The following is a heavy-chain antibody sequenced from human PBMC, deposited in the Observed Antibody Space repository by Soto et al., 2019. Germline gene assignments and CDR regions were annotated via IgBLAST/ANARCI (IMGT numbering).Heavy chain of an antibody. CDR3: ARTFYYGSGTSDY. CDR2: IFYSGST. J-gene: IGHJ4*02. CDR1: GGSISSSSYY. V-gene: IGHV4-39*01. D-gene: IGHD3-10*01. Sequence: PSETLSLTCTVSGGSISSSSYYWGWIRQPPGKGLEWNGSIFYSGSTYYNPSLKSRVTISVDTSKNQFSLKLTSVTAADTAVYYCARTFYYGSGTSDYWGQGTLVTVSS.